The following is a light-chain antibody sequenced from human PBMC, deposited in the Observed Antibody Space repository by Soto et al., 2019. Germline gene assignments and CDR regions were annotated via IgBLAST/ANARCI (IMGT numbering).Light chain of an antibody. CDR3: QQYNNWPPYT. J-gene: IGKJ2*01. CDR2: GAS. V-gene: IGKV3-15*01. Sequence: EIVMTQSPATLSVSPGERATLSCRASQSVSRNLAWYQQKPGQAPRLLIYGASTRATGITARFSGSGSGTEFTLTISSLQSEDFAVYYCQQYNNWPPYTFGQGTKLEIK. CDR1: QSVSRN.